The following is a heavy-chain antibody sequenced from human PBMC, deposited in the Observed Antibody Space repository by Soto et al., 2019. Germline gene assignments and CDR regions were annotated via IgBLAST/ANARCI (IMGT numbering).Heavy chain of an antibody. Sequence: QVQLQESGPGLVKPSETLSLTCTVSGGSISSYYWSWIRQPPGQGLEWIWYIYYSGSPNYNPSLKSRVTISVHTSKHQCSLKLSSVNAADTAVYYCATYRLGYYGMDVWGQGTTVTVSS. CDR2: IYYSGSP. D-gene: IGHD3-16*01. CDR1: GGSISSYY. V-gene: IGHV4-59*08. J-gene: IGHJ6*02. CDR3: ATYRLGYYGMDV.